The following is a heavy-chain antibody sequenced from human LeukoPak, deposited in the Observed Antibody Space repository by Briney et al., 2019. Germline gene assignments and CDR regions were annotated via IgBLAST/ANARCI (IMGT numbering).Heavy chain of an antibody. J-gene: IGHJ4*02. V-gene: IGHV4-59*01. D-gene: IGHD5-24*01. CDR3: ARGWLEQLFDS. CDR2: IYWSGRT. Sequence: SETLSLTCTVSGVSIRSYYWSWIRQPPGKGLEWIGYIYWSGRTHYNPSLKSRVTISVDTSKNEFSLNLNAVTAADTAVYYCARGWLEQLFDSWGQGTLVTVSS. CDR1: GVSIRSYY.